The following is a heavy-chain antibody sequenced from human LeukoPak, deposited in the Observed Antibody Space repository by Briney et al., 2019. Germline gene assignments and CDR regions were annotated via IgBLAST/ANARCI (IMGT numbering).Heavy chain of an antibody. CDR1: GFTFSSYS. CDR2: ISSSSSYI. J-gene: IGHJ4*02. CDR3: ARASKLLIFDY. Sequence: GGSLRLSCAASGFTFSSYSMNWVRQAPGKGLEWVSSISSSSSYIYYADSVKGRFTISRHNSKNTLYLQMNSLRAEDTAVYYCARASKLLIFDYWGQGTLVTVSS. V-gene: IGHV3-21*04. D-gene: IGHD2-15*01.